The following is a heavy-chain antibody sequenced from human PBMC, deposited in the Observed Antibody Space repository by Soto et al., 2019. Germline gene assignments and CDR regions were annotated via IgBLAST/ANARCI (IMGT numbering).Heavy chain of an antibody. Sequence: QVQLVESGGGVVQPGRSLRLSCAASKFTFSGYAMQWVRQAPGKGLEWVAVISNDGTNKYYADSVRGRFTISRDNSKNTLYLQVNSLRAEDTAVYYCARDRDSSWPYHYYNMDVWGQWTTVIVSS. J-gene: IGHJ6*02. CDR2: ISNDGTNK. CDR1: KFTFSGYA. V-gene: IGHV3-30-3*01. D-gene: IGHD6-13*01. CDR3: ARDRDSSWPYHYYNMDV.